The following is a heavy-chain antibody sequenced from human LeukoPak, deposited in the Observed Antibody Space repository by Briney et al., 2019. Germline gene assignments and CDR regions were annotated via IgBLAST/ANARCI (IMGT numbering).Heavy chain of an antibody. V-gene: IGHV4-39*01. D-gene: IGHD3-10*01. CDR1: GGSISSSSYY. J-gene: IGHJ5*02. CDR2: IYYSGST. CDR3: ARHSFGDYYGSGSYYNLLGNWFDP. Sequence: ASETLSLTCTVSGGSISSSSYYWGWIRQPPGKGLEWIGSIYYSGSTYYNPSLKSRVTISVDTSKNQFSLRLSSVTAADTAVYYCARHSFGDYYGSGSYYNLLGNWFDPWGQGTLVTVSS.